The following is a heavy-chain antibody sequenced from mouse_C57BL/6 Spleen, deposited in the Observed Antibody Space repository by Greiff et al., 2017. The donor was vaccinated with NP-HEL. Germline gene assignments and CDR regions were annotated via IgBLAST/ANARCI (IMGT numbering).Heavy chain of an antibody. CDR2: ISNGGGST. V-gene: IGHV5-12*01. CDR1: GFTFSDYY. CDR3: ARHGAYYAMDY. J-gene: IGHJ4*01. Sequence: EVKLVESGGGLVQPGGSLKLSCAASGFTFSDYYMYWVRQTPEKRLGWVAYISNGGGSTYYPDTVKGRFTISRDNAKNTLYLQMSRLKSEDTAMYYCARHGAYYAMDYWGQGTSVTVSS.